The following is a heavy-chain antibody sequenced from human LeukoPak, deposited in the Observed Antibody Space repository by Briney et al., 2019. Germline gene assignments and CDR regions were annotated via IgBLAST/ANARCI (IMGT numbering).Heavy chain of an antibody. V-gene: IGHV4-39*01. CDR3: AKSGGYGLIDY. D-gene: IGHD1-26*01. J-gene: IGHJ4*02. CDR2: IYSSGST. CDR1: GASFSGSPYY. Sequence: SETLSLTCTVSGASFSGSPYYWGWIRQPPGKGLEWIGSIYSSGSTYYNAALQSRVTISIETSKNQISLRLNSVTAADTAIYYCAKSGGYGLIDYWGQGTLVTVSS.